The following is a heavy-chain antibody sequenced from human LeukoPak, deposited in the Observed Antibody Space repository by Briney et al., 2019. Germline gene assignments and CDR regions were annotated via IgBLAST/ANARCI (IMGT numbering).Heavy chain of an antibody. Sequence: SETLSLTCTVSGGSISSSSYYWGWIRQPPGKGLEWIGSIYYSGSTYYNPPLKSRVTISVDTSKNQFSLKLSSVTAADTAVYYCARWWLVFSAFDIWGQGTMVTVSS. CDR3: ARWWLVFSAFDI. CDR1: GGSISSSSYY. CDR2: IYYSGST. J-gene: IGHJ3*02. V-gene: IGHV4-39*01. D-gene: IGHD6-19*01.